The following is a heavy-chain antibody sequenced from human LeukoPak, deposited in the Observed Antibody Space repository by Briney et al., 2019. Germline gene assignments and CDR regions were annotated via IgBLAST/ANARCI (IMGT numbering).Heavy chain of an antibody. J-gene: IGHJ3*02. CDR2: INPSDSYT. D-gene: IGHD2-15*01. CDR3: ARRTCSGGSCLDAFDI. Sequence: GEPLRISCKGSGYSFTNYWISWVRQMPGKGLEWMGRINPSDSYTNYSPSFQGHVTISADKSISTAYLQLSSLKASDTAMYYCARRTCSGGSCLDAFDIWGQGTMVTVSS. CDR1: GYSFTNYW. V-gene: IGHV5-10-1*01.